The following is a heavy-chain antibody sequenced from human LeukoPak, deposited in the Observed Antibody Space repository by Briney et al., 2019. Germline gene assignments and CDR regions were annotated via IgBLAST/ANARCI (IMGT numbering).Heavy chain of an antibody. CDR1: GFIFSSYW. CDR3: ARDTVIPYSQVGTTND. CDR2: INSDGSST. J-gene: IGHJ4*02. D-gene: IGHD1-26*01. Sequence: PGGSLRLSCAASGFIFSSYWMHCVRQAPGKGLVWVSRINSDGSSTSCADSVKGRFNISRDNAKNTLYLQMYSLRAEDTAVYYCARDTVIPYSQVGTTNDWGQGTLVTVSS. V-gene: IGHV3-74*01.